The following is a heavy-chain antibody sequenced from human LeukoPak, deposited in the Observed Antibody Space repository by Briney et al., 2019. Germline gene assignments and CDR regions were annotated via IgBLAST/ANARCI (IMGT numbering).Heavy chain of an antibody. J-gene: IGHJ4*02. CDR3: AKVRWDNSGWYYLDT. V-gene: IGHV3-30*18. CDR2: ISYHGINE. D-gene: IGHD6-19*01. CDR1: GFSFSDYN. Sequence: GGSLRLSCAASGFSFSDYNMHWVRQAPGKGLEWMAVISYHGINEYYADSVKGRFTISRDNSKSMLHLQMNSLRPEDTAVYYCAKVRWDNSGWYYLDTWGQGTLLTVSS.